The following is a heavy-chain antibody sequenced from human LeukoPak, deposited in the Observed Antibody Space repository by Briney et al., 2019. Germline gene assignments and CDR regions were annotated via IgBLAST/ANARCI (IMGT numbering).Heavy chain of an antibody. D-gene: IGHD3-3*01. CDR2: IYGGGGT. Sequence: GGSLRLSCAASGFTFSSYSMNWVRQAPGTGLEWVSVIYGGGGTYYADSVKGRFTISRDNSKNTLYLQMNSLRAEDTAVYYCAREGGGPSGPLDYWGQGTLVTVSS. V-gene: IGHV3-66*01. J-gene: IGHJ4*02. CDR1: GFTFSSYS. CDR3: AREGGGPSGPLDY.